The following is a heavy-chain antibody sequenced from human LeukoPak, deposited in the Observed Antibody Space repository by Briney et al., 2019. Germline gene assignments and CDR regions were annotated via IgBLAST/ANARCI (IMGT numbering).Heavy chain of an antibody. CDR2: ISGSGGST. CDR1: GFTFSSYA. J-gene: IGHJ6*03. V-gene: IGHV3-23*01. Sequence: GGSLRLSCAASGFTFSSYAMSWVRQAPGKGLEWVSAISGSGGSTYYADSVKGRFTISRDNSKTTLYLQMNSLRAEDTAVYYCEKRGVPAAFGYMDVWGKGTTVTVSS. CDR3: EKRGVPAAFGYMDV. D-gene: IGHD2-2*01.